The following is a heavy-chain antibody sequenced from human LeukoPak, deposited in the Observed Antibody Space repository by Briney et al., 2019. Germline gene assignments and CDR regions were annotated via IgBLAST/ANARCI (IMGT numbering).Heavy chain of an antibody. CDR1: GFSFSSHT. V-gene: IGHV3-21*01. Sequence: PGGSLRLSCAGSGFSFSSHTMNWVRQAPGRGLQWVSAISGSSSSPNYADSVKGRFTISRDNAKNSLYLQMNSLRAEDTAVYYCARDQGENYDSSGYYPYWGQGTLVTVSS. J-gene: IGHJ4*02. CDR2: ISGSSSSP. CDR3: ARDQGENYDSSGYYPY. D-gene: IGHD3-22*01.